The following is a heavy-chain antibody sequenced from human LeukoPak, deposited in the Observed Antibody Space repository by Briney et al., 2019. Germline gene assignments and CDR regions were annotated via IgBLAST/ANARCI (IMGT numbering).Heavy chain of an antibody. D-gene: IGHD3-9*01. V-gene: IGHV1-18*01. J-gene: IGHJ5*02. CDR2: ITAYNGNT. CDR3: ARAKAYYEILTAYNP. Sequence: ASVKVSCKASGGTFSSYTISWVRQAPGQGLEWMGWITAYNGNTKYAQKFQGRVTMTTESSTSTVFMELRSLTSDDTAVYYCARAKAYYEILTAYNPWGQGTLVTVSS. CDR1: GGTFSSYT.